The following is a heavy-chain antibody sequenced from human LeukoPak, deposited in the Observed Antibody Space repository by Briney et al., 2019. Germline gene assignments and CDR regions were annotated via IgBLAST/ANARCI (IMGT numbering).Heavy chain of an antibody. V-gene: IGHV3-72*01. Sequence: GGSLRLSCAASGFTFSDHYMDWVRQAPGKGLEWVCRTRNKANSYTTEYTASVKGRFTISRNDSKNSLYLKMNSLKTEDTAVYYCARDKRVLSYYYGMDVWGKGTTVTVSA. J-gene: IGHJ6*04. CDR1: GFTFSDHY. CDR2: TRNKANSYTT. D-gene: IGHD2-8*01. CDR3: ARDKRVLSYYYGMDV.